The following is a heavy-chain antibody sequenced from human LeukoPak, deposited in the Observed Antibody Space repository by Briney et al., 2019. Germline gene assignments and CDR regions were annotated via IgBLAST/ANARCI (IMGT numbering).Heavy chain of an antibody. CDR1: GFTVSSNY. Sequence: AGGSLRLSCAASGFTVSSNYMSWVRQAPGKGLEWVSVIYSGGSTYYADSVKGRFTISRDNSKNTLYLQMNGLRAEDTAVYYCAEAGGSSWGDIGYWGQGTLVTVSS. D-gene: IGHD6-13*01. CDR3: AEAGGSSWGDIGY. CDR2: IYSGGST. J-gene: IGHJ4*02. V-gene: IGHV3-66*01.